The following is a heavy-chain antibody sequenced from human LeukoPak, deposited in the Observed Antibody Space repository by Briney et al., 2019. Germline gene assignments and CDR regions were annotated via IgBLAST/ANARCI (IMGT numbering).Heavy chain of an antibody. Sequence: ASVKVSCKASGYTFTAYHAMNWVRQAPGQGLEWMGWINTNTGNPTYAQGFTGRFVFSLDTSVSTAYLQISSLKAEDTAVHYCARGLGYCSGGTCSFDPWGQGTLVTVSS. CDR1: GYTFTAYHA. V-gene: IGHV7-4-1*02. CDR2: INTNTGNP. CDR3: ARGLGYCSGGTCSFDP. J-gene: IGHJ5*02. D-gene: IGHD2-15*01.